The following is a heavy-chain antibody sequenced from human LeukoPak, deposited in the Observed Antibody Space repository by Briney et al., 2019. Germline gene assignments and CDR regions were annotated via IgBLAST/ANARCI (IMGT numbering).Heavy chain of an antibody. CDR2: ISGDGGST. CDR3: ARQVGARPYFDY. J-gene: IGHJ4*02. Sequence: PGGSLGLSCAASGFTFDDYAMHWVRQAPGKGLEWVSLISGDGGSTYYADSVKGRFTISRDNSKNSLYLQMNSLRTEDTALYYCARQVGARPYFDYWGQGTLVTVSS. V-gene: IGHV3-43*02. CDR1: GFTFDDYA. D-gene: IGHD1-26*01.